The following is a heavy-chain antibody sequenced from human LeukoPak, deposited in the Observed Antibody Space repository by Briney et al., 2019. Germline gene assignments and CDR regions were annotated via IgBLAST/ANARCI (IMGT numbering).Heavy chain of an antibody. CDR3: AELGITMIGGV. CDR2: IRSKAYGGTT. CDR1: GFTFGDYA. D-gene: IGHD3-10*02. Sequence: GGSLRLSCATSGFTFGDYAMSWVRQAPGKGLEWVGFIRSKAYGGTTKYAASVKGRFTISRDNAKNSLYLQMNSLRAEDTAVYYCAELGITMIGGVWGKGTTVTISS. J-gene: IGHJ6*04. V-gene: IGHV3-49*04.